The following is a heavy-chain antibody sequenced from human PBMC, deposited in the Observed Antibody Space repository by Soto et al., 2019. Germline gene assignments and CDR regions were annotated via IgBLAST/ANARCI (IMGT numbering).Heavy chain of an antibody. CDR1: GFTLKSYW. J-gene: IGHJ4*02. Sequence: LRLSCVVSGFTLKSYWMHWVRQAPGKGLVWVSRIQSDGSSTNYADSVKGRFTISRDNAKNTLYLQMDSLRVADTAVYYCAREKAVAGTTFYYWGQGALVTVSS. CDR3: AREKAVAGTTFYY. CDR2: IQSDGSST. V-gene: IGHV3-74*01. D-gene: IGHD6-19*01.